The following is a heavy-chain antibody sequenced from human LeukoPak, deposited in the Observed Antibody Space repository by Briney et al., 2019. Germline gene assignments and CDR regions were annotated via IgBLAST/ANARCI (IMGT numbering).Heavy chain of an antibody. Sequence: PSETLSLTCTVSGGSIRSSSNYYWGWIRQPPGKGLECIGSIYYSGSTVYNPSLKSRVTISVDTSKNQFSLKLSSVTAADTAVYYCAISMVRGVIIAWGQGTLVTVSS. CDR1: GGSIRSSSNYY. J-gene: IGHJ4*02. CDR3: AISMVRGVIIA. D-gene: IGHD3-10*01. CDR2: IYYSGST. V-gene: IGHV4-39*07.